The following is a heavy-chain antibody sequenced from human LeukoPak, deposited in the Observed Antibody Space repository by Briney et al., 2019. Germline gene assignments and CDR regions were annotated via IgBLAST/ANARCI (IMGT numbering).Heavy chain of an antibody. CDR2: ISGSGGST. CDR1: GFTFSSYA. J-gene: IGHJ4*02. CDR3: AKGFAYQLPHSTFDY. D-gene: IGHD2-2*01. V-gene: IGHV3-23*01. Sequence: GGSLRLSCAVSGFTFSSYAMSWVRQAPGKGLEWVSAISGSGGSTYYADSVKGRFTISRDNSKNTLYLQMNSLRAEDTAVYYCAKGFAYQLPHSTFDYWGQGTLVTVSS.